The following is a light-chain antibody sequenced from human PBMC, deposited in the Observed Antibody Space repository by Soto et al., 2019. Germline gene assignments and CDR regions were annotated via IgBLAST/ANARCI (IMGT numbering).Light chain of an antibody. J-gene: IGKJ2*01. V-gene: IGKV1-39*01. CDR2: AAS. CDR3: QHSYTTPYT. Sequence: DIRMTQSPSSLSASVGDRVTITCRASQSISTYLNWYQQKPGKAPKLLIYAASSLQSGVPSRFSGSGSGTDFSLTISSLQPEDSATYYCQHSYTTPYTFGQGTKLEIK. CDR1: QSISTY.